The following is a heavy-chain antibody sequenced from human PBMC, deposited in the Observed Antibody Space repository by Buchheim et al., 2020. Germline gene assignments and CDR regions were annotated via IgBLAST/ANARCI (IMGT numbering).Heavy chain of an antibody. CDR2: MNPNSGNT. Sequence: QVQLVQSGAEVKKPGASVKVSCKASGYTFTSYDINWVRQATGQGLEWMGWMNPNSGNTGYAQKFQGRVTMTRNTSISTAYMELSSLRSEDTAVYYCARGITMVRGVIKRVYYYGMDVWGQGTT. CDR3: ARGITMVRGVIKRVYYYGMDV. V-gene: IGHV1-8*01. D-gene: IGHD3-10*01. J-gene: IGHJ6*02. CDR1: GYTFTSYD.